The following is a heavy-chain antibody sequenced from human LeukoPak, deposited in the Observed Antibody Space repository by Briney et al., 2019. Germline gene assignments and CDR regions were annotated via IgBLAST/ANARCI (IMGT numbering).Heavy chain of an antibody. CDR3: ARHSDVIGAI. J-gene: IGHJ4*02. CDR1: GYTFTHQW. Sequence: GESLKISCKASGYTFTHQWIGWVRQKSGSGLEWMGIIYPRDSDTRYSPSFQGHVSISADTSINTAYLEWSRLGASDTAIDYCARHSDVIGAIWGQGTLVTVSS. V-gene: IGHV5-51*01. CDR2: IYPRDSDT. D-gene: IGHD3-10*01.